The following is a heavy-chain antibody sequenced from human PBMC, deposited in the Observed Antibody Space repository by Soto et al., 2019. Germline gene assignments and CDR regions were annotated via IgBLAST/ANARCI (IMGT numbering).Heavy chain of an antibody. V-gene: IGHV1-69*04. D-gene: IGHD3-3*01. CDR1: GGTINSYT. CDR2: IIPILGIA. Sequence: GPSVEVCCKDSGGTINSYTISWVRQEKGQGLEWMGRIIPILGIANYAQKFQGRVTITADKSTSTAYMELSSLRSEDTAVYYCARDQRGIFGVVAPYYYYYMDVWGKGTTVTVSS. CDR3: ARDQRGIFGVVAPYYYYYMDV. J-gene: IGHJ6*03.